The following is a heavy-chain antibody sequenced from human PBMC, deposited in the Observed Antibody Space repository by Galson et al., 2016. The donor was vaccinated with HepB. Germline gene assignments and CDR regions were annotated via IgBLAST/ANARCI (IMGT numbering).Heavy chain of an antibody. V-gene: IGHV1-18*01. CDR3: ATGAGYGVYFGF. Sequence: SVKVSCKASGYSFSNYGIRWVRQAPGQGLEWMGWVSSSNGATNYAQNLQARVTMTIDTSPTTMSMEMRSLRPDDTAVYYCATGAGYGVYFGFWGQGTLVTVSS. CDR2: VSSSNGAT. D-gene: IGHD3-9*01. CDR1: GYSFSNYG. J-gene: IGHJ4*02.